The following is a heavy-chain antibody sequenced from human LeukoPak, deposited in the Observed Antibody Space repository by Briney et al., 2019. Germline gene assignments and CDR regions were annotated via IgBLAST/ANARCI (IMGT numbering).Heavy chain of an antibody. CDR1: GGSISSGDYY. Sequence: SETLSLTCTVSGGSISSGDYYWSRIRQPPGKGLEWIGYIYYSGSTYYNPSLKSRVTISVDTSKNQFSLKLSSVTAADTAVYYCARDWIAVAGTDAFDIWGQGTMVTVSS. V-gene: IGHV4-30-4*01. CDR3: ARDWIAVAGTDAFDI. D-gene: IGHD6-19*01. J-gene: IGHJ3*02. CDR2: IYYSGST.